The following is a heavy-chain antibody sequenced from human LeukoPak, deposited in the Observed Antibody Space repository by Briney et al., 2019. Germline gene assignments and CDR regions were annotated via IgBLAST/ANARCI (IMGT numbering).Heavy chain of an antibody. CDR3: ARDRRGRTYYFDY. J-gene: IGHJ4*02. V-gene: IGHV4-39*07. CDR2: IYYNGST. CDR1: GGSISRGTYY. Sequence: SETLSLTCTVSGGSISRGTYYWGWIRQPPGKGLEWLGSIYYNGSTHHNPSLKSRVTMSVDTSKNQFSLKLSSVTAADTAVYYCARDRRGRTYYFDYWGQGTLVTVSS.